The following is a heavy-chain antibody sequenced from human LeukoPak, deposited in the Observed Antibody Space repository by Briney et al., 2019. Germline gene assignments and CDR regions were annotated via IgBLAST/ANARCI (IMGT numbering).Heavy chain of an antibody. V-gene: IGHV1-18*01. D-gene: IGHD2-2*01. CDR2: ISAYNGNT. CDR1: GYXFTSYG. J-gene: IGHJ5*02. CDR3: ARVPAYQDWFDP. Sequence: ASVKVSCKASGYXFTSYGISWVRQAPGQGLEWMGWISAYNGNTNYAQKLQGRVTITTDTSTSTAYMELRSLRSDDTAVYYCARVPAYQDWFDPWGQGTLVTVSS.